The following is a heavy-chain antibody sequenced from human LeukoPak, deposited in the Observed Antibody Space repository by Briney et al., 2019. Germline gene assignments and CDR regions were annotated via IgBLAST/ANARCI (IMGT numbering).Heavy chain of an antibody. CDR2: MNPNSGNT. V-gene: IGHV1-8*01. CDR1: GYTFTSYD. J-gene: IGHJ5*02. Sequence: ASVKVSCKASGYTFTSYDINWVRQATGQGLEWMGWMNPNSGNTGYAQKFQGRVTMTRNTSISTAYMELSSLRSEDTAVYYCARRGYSSSWPPEDNWFDPWGQGTLVTVSS. CDR3: ARRGYSSSWPPEDNWFDP. D-gene: IGHD6-13*01.